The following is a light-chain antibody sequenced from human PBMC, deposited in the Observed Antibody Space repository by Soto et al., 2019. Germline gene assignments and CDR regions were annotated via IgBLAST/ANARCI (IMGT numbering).Light chain of an antibody. CDR1: QSVTTS. CDR2: DAS. V-gene: IGKV3-11*01. J-gene: IGKJ5*01. CDR3: QQSSNWPPIN. Sequence: ETVLTQPPSTLALSQVQTATLSCIASQSVTTSLVWYQKRPGQAPRLLIHDASHRAAGIPARFSGSGFGTDFTLTIRSLEPEDAAVYYCQQSSNWPPINFGKGTRRAIK.